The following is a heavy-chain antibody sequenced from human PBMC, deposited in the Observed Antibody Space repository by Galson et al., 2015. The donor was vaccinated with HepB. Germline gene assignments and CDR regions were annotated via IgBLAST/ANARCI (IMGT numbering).Heavy chain of an antibody. CDR1: GFSLNTSGMY. CDR2: IDWHDER. V-gene: IGHV2-70*01. Sequence: PALVKPTQTLTLTCTFSGFSLNTSGMYVSWIRQPPGRALEWLAVIDWHDERYYSTSLKTRLTISKDTSKNQAVLTMTNMDPVDTATYYCARSWDTMIAPREEGYYFDSWGQGTLVTVSS. J-gene: IGHJ4*02. D-gene: IGHD3-22*01. CDR3: ARSWDTMIAPREEGYYFDS.